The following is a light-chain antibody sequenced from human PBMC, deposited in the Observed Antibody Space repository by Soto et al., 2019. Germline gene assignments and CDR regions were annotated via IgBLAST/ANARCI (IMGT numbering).Light chain of an antibody. CDR1: QSLTIW. CDR2: KTS. V-gene: IGKV1-5*03. J-gene: IGKJ1*01. Sequence: DIHMTQSPSTLSASVGDRVTITCRASQSLTIWLAWYQQKPGKAPNLLIYKTSSLESGVPSRLSGSGSGTEFTLTISSLQPDDCATYYGQNWTDYSWTCGQGTKVEVK. CDR3: QNWTDYSWT.